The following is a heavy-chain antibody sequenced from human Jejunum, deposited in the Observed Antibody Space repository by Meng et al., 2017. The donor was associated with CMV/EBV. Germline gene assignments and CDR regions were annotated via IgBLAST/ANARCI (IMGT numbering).Heavy chain of an antibody. CDR1: TFDDYA. CDR2: RSWNSGKI. J-gene: IGHJ4*02. D-gene: IGHD3-3*01. Sequence: TFDDYARPRARKPPGKGREWVSGRSWNSGKIDDADSVKGRFTISRDNAKSSLYLQMNSLKPEDTAFYYCAKPLSPYDFWSGTDYWGQGTLVTVSS. V-gene: IGHV3-9*01. CDR3: AKPLSPYDFWSGTDY.